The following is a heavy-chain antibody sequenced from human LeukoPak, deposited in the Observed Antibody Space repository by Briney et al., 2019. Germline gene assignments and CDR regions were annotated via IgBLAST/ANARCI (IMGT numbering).Heavy chain of an antibody. V-gene: IGHV3-66*01. CDR2: IYSGGST. D-gene: IGHD1-26*01. Sequence: GGSLRLSCAASGFTVNNNYMTWVRQAPGKGLEWVSVIYSGGSTYYADSVKGRFTISRDNSKNTLYLQMNSLRAEDTAVYYCARVGGSLTFDPWGQGTLVTVSS. CDR3: ARVGGSLTFDP. J-gene: IGHJ5*02. CDR1: GFTVNNNY.